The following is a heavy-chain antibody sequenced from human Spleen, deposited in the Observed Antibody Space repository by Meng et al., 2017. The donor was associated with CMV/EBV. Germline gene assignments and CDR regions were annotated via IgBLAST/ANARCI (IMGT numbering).Heavy chain of an antibody. J-gene: IGHJ4*02. CDR1: GYTFTSYG. CDR2: ISAYNGNT. Sequence: ASVKVSCKASGYTFTSYGISWVRQAPGQGLEWMGWISAYNGNTNYAQKLQGRVTMTTDTSTSTAYMELRSLRSEDTAVYYCARVPSRRVGYYFDYWGQGTLVTVSS. D-gene: IGHD3-16*01. V-gene: IGHV1-18*01. CDR3: ARVPSRRVGYYFDY.